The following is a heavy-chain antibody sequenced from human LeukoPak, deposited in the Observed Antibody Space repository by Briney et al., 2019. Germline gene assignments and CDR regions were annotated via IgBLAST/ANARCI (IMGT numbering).Heavy chain of an antibody. CDR2: IYYSGST. CDR3: ARGMSSGWYSNFDY. Sequence: SETLSLTCTVSGGSMTNYYWSWIRQPPGKGLEWIGYIYYSGSTNYNPSLKSRVTISVDTSDNQLSLKLSSVTAADTAVYYCARGMSSGWYSNFDYWGQGSLVAVSP. V-gene: IGHV4-59*01. CDR1: GGSMTNYY. J-gene: IGHJ4*02. D-gene: IGHD6-19*01.